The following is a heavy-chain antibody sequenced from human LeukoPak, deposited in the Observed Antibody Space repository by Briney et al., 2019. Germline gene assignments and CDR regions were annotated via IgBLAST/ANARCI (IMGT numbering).Heavy chain of an antibody. Sequence: GGSLRLSCAASGFTFSSYGMHWVRQAPGKGLEWVAVIWYDGSNKYYADSVKGRLTISRDNSKNTLYLQMNSLRAEDTAVYYCARDSGSGSYTPDYWGQGTLVTVSS. V-gene: IGHV3-33*01. CDR3: ARDSGSGSYTPDY. CDR2: IWYDGSNK. J-gene: IGHJ4*02. CDR1: GFTFSSYG. D-gene: IGHD1-26*01.